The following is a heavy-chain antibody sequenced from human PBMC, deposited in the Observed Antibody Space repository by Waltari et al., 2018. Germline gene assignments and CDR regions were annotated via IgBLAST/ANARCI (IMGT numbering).Heavy chain of an antibody. CDR3: ASAYSSSWRDAFDI. Sequence: QLQLQESGPGLVKPSEPLSLTCTVSGGSISSSSYYWGWLRTPPGKGLEWIGSIYYSGGTYYNPSLKSRVTISVDTSKNQFSLKLSSVTAADTAVYYCASAYSSSWRDAFDIWGQGTMVTVSS. J-gene: IGHJ3*02. CDR1: GGSISSSSYY. V-gene: IGHV4-39*01. CDR2: IYYSGGT. D-gene: IGHD6-13*01.